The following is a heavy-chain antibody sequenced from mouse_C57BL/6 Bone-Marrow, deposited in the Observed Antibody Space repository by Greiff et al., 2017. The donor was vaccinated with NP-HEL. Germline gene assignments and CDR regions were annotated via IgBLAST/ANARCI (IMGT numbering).Heavy chain of an antibody. J-gene: IGHJ3*01. CDR1: GYTFTCYT. D-gene: IGHD4-1*01. V-gene: IGHV1-4*01. CDR2: INPSSGYT. Sequence: QVQLQQSGAELARPGASVKMSCKASGYTFTCYTMHWVKQRPGQGLEWIGYINPSSGYTKYNQKFKDKATLTADKSSSTAYMQLSSLTSEDSAVYYCARGTGTTYWGQGTLVTVSA. CDR3: ARGTGTTY.